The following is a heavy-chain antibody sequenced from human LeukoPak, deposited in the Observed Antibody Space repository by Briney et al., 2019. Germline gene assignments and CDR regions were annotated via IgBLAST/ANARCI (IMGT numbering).Heavy chain of an antibody. CDR2: FGTRSSSI. CDR3: ARDDWPSGYDAFDI. CDR1: GFTFSSHS. Sequence: PGGSLRLSCAASGFTFSSHSMNWVRQAPGKGLEWVSSFGTRSSSIYYADSVKGRFTISRDNAKNSLYLQMNSLRDEDTAVYYCARDDWPSGYDAFDIWGQGTMVTVSS. J-gene: IGHJ3*02. D-gene: IGHD2-21*01. V-gene: IGHV3-48*02.